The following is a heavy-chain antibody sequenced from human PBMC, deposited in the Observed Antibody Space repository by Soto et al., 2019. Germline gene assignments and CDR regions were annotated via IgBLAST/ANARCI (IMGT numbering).Heavy chain of an antibody. D-gene: IGHD3-3*01. CDR3: TTVYDFWSGYYVGPAEYFQH. Sequence: PGGSLRLSCAASGFTFSNAWMSWVRQAPGKGLEWVGRIKSKTDGGTTDYAAPVKGRFTISRDDSKNTLYLQMNSLKTEDTAVYYCTTVYDFWSGYYVGPAEYFQHWGQGTLVTVSS. CDR1: GFTFSNAW. V-gene: IGHV3-15*01. J-gene: IGHJ1*01. CDR2: IKSKTDGGTT.